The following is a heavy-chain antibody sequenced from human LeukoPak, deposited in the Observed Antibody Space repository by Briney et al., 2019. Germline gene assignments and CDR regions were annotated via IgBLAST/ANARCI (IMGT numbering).Heavy chain of an antibody. CDR2: MSPDGNKK. CDR3: ARGGRYSTDNWFDP. Sequence: GRSLRLSCAASGFTFSDYNMHWVRQAPGKGLDWVALMSPDGNKKYYADSVKGRFTISRDNAKNTVYLQMNSLRAEDTAVYYCARGGRYSTDNWFDPWGQGTLVTVSS. D-gene: IGHD6-13*01. J-gene: IGHJ5*02. V-gene: IGHV3-30-3*01. CDR1: GFTFSDYN.